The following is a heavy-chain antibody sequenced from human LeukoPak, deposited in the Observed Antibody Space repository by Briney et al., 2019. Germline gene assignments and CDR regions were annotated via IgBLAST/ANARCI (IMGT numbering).Heavy chain of an antibody. D-gene: IGHD6-19*01. CDR2: LSGSGGST. CDR3: AKDQPSSGWYLGYFDY. J-gene: IGHJ4*02. CDR1: GFTFSSYA. Sequence: GGSLRLSCAASGFTFSSYAMTWVRQAPGKGLEWVSALSGSGGSTYYADSVKGRFTISRDNSKNTLYLQMNSLRAEDTAVYYCAKDQPSSGWYLGYFDYWGQGTLVTASS. V-gene: IGHV3-23*01.